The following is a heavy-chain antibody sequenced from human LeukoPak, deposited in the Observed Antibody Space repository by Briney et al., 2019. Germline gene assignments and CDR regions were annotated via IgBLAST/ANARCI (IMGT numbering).Heavy chain of an antibody. D-gene: IGHD2-15*01. V-gene: IGHV4-59*01. CDR1: GGSISSYY. J-gene: IGHJ4*02. CDR3: ARVYCSGGSCYSGFDY. Sequence: SETLPLTCTVSGGSISSYYWSWIRQPPGKGLEWIGYIYYSGSTNYNPSLKSRVTISVDTSKNQFSLKLSSVTAADTAVYYCARVYCSGGSCYSGFDYWGQGTLVTVSS. CDR2: IYYSGST.